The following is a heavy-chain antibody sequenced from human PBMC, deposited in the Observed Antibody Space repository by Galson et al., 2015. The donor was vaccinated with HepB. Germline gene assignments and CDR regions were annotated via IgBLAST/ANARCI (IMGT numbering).Heavy chain of an antibody. CDR2: ISGSGGSR. D-gene: IGHD6-19*01. Sequence: SLRLSCAASGFTFSSYAMSWVRQAPGKGLEWVSAISGSGGSRYSADSVKGRFTISRDNSMNTLYLQMSSLRAEDTAVYYCAKVSGYSSGWTDYWGRGTLVTVSS. J-gene: IGHJ4*02. CDR1: GFTFSSYA. CDR3: AKVSGYSSGWTDY. V-gene: IGHV3-23*01.